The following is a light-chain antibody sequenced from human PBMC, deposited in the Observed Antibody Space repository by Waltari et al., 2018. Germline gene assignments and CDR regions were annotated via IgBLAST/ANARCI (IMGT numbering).Light chain of an antibody. V-gene: IGKV1-39*01. Sequence: DIQMTQSPSSLSASVGDRVTISCRASQTVSNYLHWYQQKPGKAPNLLIYEASTLQSGIPSRFSGSGSGTYFTLTISSLQPEDFATYYCQQTYSFPRTFGQGTNLEIK. CDR3: QQTYSFPRT. J-gene: IGKJ2*01. CDR2: EAS. CDR1: QTVSNY.